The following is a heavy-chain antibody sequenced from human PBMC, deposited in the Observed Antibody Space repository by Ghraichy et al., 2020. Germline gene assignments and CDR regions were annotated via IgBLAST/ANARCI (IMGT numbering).Heavy chain of an antibody. CDR2: INHSGST. Sequence: SETLSLTCTVYGGSLSDHYWSWIRQSPGKGLKWIGEINHSGSTRYSPSLKSRVTISLVTSRSQFSLNLRSVTAADTAVYYCARGRRSVEFSSSYGMDVWGQGTTVTVSS. CDR1: GGSLSDHY. D-gene: IGHD2-15*01. J-gene: IGHJ6*02. V-gene: IGHV4-34*01. CDR3: ARGRRSVEFSSSYGMDV.